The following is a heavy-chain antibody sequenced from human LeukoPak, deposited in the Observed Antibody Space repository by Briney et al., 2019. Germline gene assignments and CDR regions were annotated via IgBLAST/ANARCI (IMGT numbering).Heavy chain of an antibody. Sequence: ASVKVSCKASGYTFTGYYMHWVRQAPGQGLEWMGWINPNSGGTNYAQKFQGRVTMTRDTSISTAYMELSRLRSDDTAVYYCACIAARPTYAFYIWDQGTMVTVYS. CDR2: INPNSGGT. D-gene: IGHD6-6*01. CDR3: ACIAARPTYAFYI. J-gene: IGHJ3*02. V-gene: IGHV1-2*02. CDR1: GYTFTGYY.